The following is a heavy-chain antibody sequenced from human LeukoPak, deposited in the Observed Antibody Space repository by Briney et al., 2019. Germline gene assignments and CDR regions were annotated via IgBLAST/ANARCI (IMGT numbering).Heavy chain of an antibody. J-gene: IGHJ4*02. Sequence: GSLRLSCAASGFTFSSYAMSWVRQAPGKGLEWVSAISGSGDITYYADSVKGRFTISRDNSKNTLYLQMNGLRAEDTAVYYCAKDRVAAADSHDYWGQGTLVTVSS. CDR2: ISGSGDIT. V-gene: IGHV3-23*01. CDR1: GFTFSSYA. CDR3: AKDRVAAADSHDY. D-gene: IGHD6-13*01.